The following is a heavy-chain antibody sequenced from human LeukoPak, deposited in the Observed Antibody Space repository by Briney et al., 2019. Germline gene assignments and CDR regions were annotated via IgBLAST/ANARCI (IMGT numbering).Heavy chain of an antibody. CDR3: ARKGDSSGYYYAHFDY. Sequence: SETLSLTCTVSCGSISSYYWSWIRPPPGEGREGIGYIYYSGSTNYTPSLKSRVTISVDTSKTQFSLKLSSVTAADTAVYYCARKGDSSGYYYAHFDYWGQGTPVTVSS. V-gene: IGHV4-59*08. CDR1: CGSISSYY. D-gene: IGHD3-22*01. J-gene: IGHJ4*02. CDR2: IYYSGST.